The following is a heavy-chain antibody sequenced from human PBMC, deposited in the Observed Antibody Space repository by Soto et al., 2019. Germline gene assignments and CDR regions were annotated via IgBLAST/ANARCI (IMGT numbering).Heavy chain of an antibody. CDR3: ARALDYYYCYGMDV. J-gene: IGHJ6*02. Sequence: QVQLVQSGAEVKKPGASVKVSCKASGYTFTSYAMHWVRQAPGQRLEWMGWINAGNGNTKYSQKFQGRVTITRDTSASTAYMELSSLRSEDTAVYYCARALDYYYCYGMDVWGQGTTVTVSS. CDR2: INAGNGNT. CDR1: GYTFTSYA. V-gene: IGHV1-3*01.